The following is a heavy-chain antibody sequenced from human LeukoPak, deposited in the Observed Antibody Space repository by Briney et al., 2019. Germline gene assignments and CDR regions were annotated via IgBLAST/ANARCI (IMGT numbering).Heavy chain of an antibody. D-gene: IGHD6-19*01. CDR1: GGSISSYY. CDR2: IYYSGST. CDR3: ARHEGSGQSWGWYGYFDY. J-gene: IGHJ4*02. V-gene: IGHV4-59*08. Sequence: SETLSLTCTVSGGSISSYYWSWIRQPPGKGLEWIGYIYYSGSTNYNPSLKSRVTISVDTSKNQFSLKLSSVTAADTAVYYCARHEGSGQSWGWYGYFDYWGQGTLVTVSS.